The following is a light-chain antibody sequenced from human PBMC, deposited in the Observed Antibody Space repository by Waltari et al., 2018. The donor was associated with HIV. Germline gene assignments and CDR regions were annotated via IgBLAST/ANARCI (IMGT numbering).Light chain of an antibody. CDR2: WAS. J-gene: IGKJ3*01. CDR1: RHRFRSSSGLNY. Sequence: DIMMIKSPDSPVLSPAERATFNCHRTRHRFRSSSGLNYLAWYQQRPGQPPKLLIYWASARESGVPDRFSGSGSGTDFTLTISSLEAEDAAVYYCLQCLKVPVTFGPGTKVDIK. CDR3: LQCLKVPVT. V-gene: IGKV4-1*01.